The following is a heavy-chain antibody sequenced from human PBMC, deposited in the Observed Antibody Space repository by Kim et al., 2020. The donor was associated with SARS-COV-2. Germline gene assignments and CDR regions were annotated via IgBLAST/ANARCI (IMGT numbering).Heavy chain of an antibody. CDR1: GGSISSTSYY. V-gene: IGHV4-39*07. CDR3: ARGGGFGDVFDI. Sequence: SETLSLTCTVSGGSISSTSYYWGWIRQPPGKGLEWIGNIYYTGSTYYNPSLKGRVTISVDTSKNQFSLKLSSVTAADTAVYYCARGGGFGDVFDIWGQGTMVTVSS. D-gene: IGHD3-10*01. CDR2: IYYTGST. J-gene: IGHJ3*02.